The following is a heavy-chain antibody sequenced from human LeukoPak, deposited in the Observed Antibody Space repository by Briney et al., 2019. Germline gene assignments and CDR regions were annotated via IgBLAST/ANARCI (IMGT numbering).Heavy chain of an antibody. CDR1: GFTFSSYA. CDR2: ISGSGGST. D-gene: IGHD6-19*01. CDR3: AKEGTSGWYFDY. J-gene: IGHJ4*02. V-gene: IGHV3-23*01. Sequence: QSGGSLRLSCAASGFTFSSYAMSWVRQAPGKGLEWVSAISGSGGSTYYADSVKGRFTISRDNSKNTLYLQMNSLRAEDTAVYYRAKEGTSGWYFDYWGQGTLVTVSS.